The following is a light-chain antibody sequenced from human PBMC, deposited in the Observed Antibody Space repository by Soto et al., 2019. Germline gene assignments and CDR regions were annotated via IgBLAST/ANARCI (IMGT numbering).Light chain of an antibody. Sequence: DIQMTQSPPSLSASVGDRVTITCRASETITDFLNWYQLKPGKAPKLLIYSASNLQPGVPSRFSGSGYGTDFPLTLIGLQHEDSATYYCQQNFSPIVTFGAGTKVEV. CDR1: ETITDF. V-gene: IGKV1-39*01. CDR2: SAS. J-gene: IGKJ4*01. CDR3: QQNFSPIVT.